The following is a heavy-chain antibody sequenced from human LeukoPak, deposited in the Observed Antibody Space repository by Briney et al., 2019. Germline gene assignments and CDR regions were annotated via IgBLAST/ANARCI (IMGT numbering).Heavy chain of an antibody. CDR3: ARGGRNDLRSWFDP. CDR1: GFTFSGYD. CDR2: MSSSSLK. J-gene: IGHJ5*02. V-gene: IGHV3-11*06. D-gene: IGHD1-14*01. Sequence: GGSLRLSCAGSGFTFSGYDTIWIRQAPGKGLEWVAHMSSSSLKYTRYAESVKGRFTISRDNAKNTVYLEMDSLTTNDTALYYCARGGRNDLRSWFDPWGQGTLVTVSS.